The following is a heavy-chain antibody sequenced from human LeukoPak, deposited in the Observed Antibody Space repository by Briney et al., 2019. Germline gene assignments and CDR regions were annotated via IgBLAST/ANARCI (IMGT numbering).Heavy chain of an antibody. CDR2: IYYSGST. J-gene: IGHJ3*01. D-gene: IGHD3-10*01. V-gene: IGHV4-39*07. CDR3: ARVIRGAIPLGG. Sequence: SETLSLTCTVSGGSISTYYWNWIRQPPGKGLEWIGSIYYSGSTYYNPSLKSRVTISVDTSKNQFSLKLSSVTAADTAVYYCARVIRGAIPLGGWGQGTMVTVSS. CDR1: GGSISTYY.